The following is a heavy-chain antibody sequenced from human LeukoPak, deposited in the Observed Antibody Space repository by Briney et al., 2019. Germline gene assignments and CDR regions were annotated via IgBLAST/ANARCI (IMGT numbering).Heavy chain of an antibody. CDR3: AKDASPYY. CDR1: GFTFSSFD. Sequence: PGGSLRLSCAASGFTFSSFDMTWVRQAPGKGLEWVSGISGSGGNTYYADSVKGRCTISRDNSKNTLYLQMNSLRAEDTAVYYCAKDASPYYWGQGTLVTVSS. CDR2: ISGSGGNT. J-gene: IGHJ4*02. V-gene: IGHV3-23*01.